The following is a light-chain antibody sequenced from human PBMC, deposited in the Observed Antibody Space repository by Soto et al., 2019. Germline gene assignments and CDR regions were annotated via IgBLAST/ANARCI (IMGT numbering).Light chain of an antibody. CDR3: AAWDDSLSGYV. V-gene: IGLV1-47*01. CDR2: RNN. CDR1: SSNIGNHY. Sequence: QSVLTQPPSASGTPGQRVTISCSGSSSNIGNHYVYWYQHLPGTAPKLLIYRNNQRPSGVPDRFSGSHSGTSGSLAISGLRSEDEADDYCAAWDDSLSGYVFGTGTKLTVL. J-gene: IGLJ1*01.